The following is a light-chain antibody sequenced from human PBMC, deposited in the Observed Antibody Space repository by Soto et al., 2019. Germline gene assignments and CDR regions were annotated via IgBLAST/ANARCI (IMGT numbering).Light chain of an antibody. Sequence: ELVMTQSPTTLSVSPGERATLSCRASQSVSSNVAWYQQKPGQAPSLLIYDSSTRATGVPARFSASGSETEFTLTISSLQSEDFAVYDCQQYNNWPRTFGQGTRVEIK. CDR1: QSVSSN. J-gene: IGKJ1*01. CDR2: DSS. CDR3: QQYNNWPRT. V-gene: IGKV3-15*01.